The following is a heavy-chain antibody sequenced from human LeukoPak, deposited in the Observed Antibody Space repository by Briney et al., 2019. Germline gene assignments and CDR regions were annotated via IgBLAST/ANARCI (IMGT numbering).Heavy chain of an antibody. CDR1: GFTFSDYA. CDR3: AKEMTPGRVGMDV. Sequence: GGSLRLSCAASGFTFSDYAMNWVRQAPGKGLDWVSAITGSGGSTYYANSVKGRFTISRDNSKTTLYLQMNDLRGEDTAVYYCAKEMTPGRVGMDVWGQGTTVTVSS. CDR2: ITGSGGST. J-gene: IGHJ6*02. D-gene: IGHD1-26*01. V-gene: IGHV3-23*01.